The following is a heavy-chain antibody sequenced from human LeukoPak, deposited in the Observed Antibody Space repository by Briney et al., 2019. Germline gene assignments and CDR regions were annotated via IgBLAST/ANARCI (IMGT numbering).Heavy chain of an antibody. Sequence: SVKVSCKASGGTFSSYAISWVRRAPGQGLEWMGGINPIIGAANYAQKFQGRVTITKDESSSTTYMGLSSLRSEDKAGHYCARDYDSSGYYGPWGQGTLVTVSS. V-gene: IGHV1-69*05. J-gene: IGHJ5*02. CDR2: INPIIGAA. CDR3: ARDYDSSGYYGP. D-gene: IGHD3-22*01. CDR1: GGTFSSYA.